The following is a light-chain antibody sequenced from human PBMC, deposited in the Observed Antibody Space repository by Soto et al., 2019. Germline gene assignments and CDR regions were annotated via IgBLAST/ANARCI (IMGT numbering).Light chain of an antibody. J-gene: IGLJ1*01. CDR2: DVS. Sequence: QSALTQPRSVSGSPGLSVTISCTGTSRDVGGYNYVSWYQQHPGKAPKLMIYDVSKRPSGVPDRFSGSKSGNTASLTISGLQAEDEADYYCCSYAGSYTFYVFGTGTKVTVL. CDR3: CSYAGSYTFYV. V-gene: IGLV2-11*01. CDR1: SRDVGGYNY.